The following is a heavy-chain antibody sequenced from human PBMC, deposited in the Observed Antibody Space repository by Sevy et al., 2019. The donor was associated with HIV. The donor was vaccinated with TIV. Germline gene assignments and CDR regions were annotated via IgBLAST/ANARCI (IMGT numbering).Heavy chain of an antibody. CDR2: ISYDGSNK. CDR1: GFTFSSYA. D-gene: IGHD6-19*01. J-gene: IGHJ3*02. Sequence: GGSLRLSCAASGFTFSSYAMHWVRHAPGKGLEWVAVISYDGSNKYYADSVKGRSTISRENSKNTLYLQMNSLRAEDTAVYYCAAMDSSGWTSAFDIWGQGTMVTVSS. V-gene: IGHV3-30-3*01. CDR3: AAMDSSGWTSAFDI.